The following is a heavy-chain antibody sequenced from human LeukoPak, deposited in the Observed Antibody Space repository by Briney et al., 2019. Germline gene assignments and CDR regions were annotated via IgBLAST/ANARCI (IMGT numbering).Heavy chain of an antibody. J-gene: IGHJ4*02. Sequence: ASVKVSCKASGGTFSSYAISWVRQAPGQGLEWMGGIIPIFGTANYAQKFQGRVTITADESTSTAYMELSSLRSEDTAVYYCARGLKSRAAGTIDYWGQGTLVTVSS. D-gene: IGHD6-13*01. CDR2: IIPIFGTA. V-gene: IGHV1-69*13. CDR3: ARGLKSRAAGTIDY. CDR1: GGTFSSYA.